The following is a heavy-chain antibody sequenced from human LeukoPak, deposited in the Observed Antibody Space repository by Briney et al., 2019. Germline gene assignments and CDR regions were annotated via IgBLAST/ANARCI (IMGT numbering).Heavy chain of an antibody. CDR3: ARGGSRSYTSSTLDY. V-gene: IGHV4-59*12. D-gene: IGHD6-6*01. CDR2: ISYSGST. Sequence: SETLSLTCSVSGGSITVYYWNWIRQSPGKGLEWIGSISYSGSTDYNPSLKSRVTISIDTSKNRFSLKVSSVIAADTAMYYCARGGSRSYTSSTLDYWGQGTLVTVSS. J-gene: IGHJ4*02. CDR1: GGSITVYY.